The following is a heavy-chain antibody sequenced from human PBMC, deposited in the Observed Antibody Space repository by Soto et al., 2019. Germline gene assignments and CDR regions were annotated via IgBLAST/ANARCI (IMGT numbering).Heavy chain of an antibody. V-gene: IGHV1-69*08. J-gene: IGHJ5*02. CDR1: GGTFSSYT. CDR2: IIPILGIA. D-gene: IGHD4-17*01. CDR3: ARERGPHDYGDYGSGGNWFDP. Sequence: QVQLVQSGAEVKKPGSSVKVSCKASGGTFSSYTISWVRQAPGQGLEWMGRIIPILGIANYAQKFQGRVTITADKSTSTAYMELSSLRSEDTAVYYCARERGPHDYGDYGSGGNWFDPWGQGTLVTVSS.